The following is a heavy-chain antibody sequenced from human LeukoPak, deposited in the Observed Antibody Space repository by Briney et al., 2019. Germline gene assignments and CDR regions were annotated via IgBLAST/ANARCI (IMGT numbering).Heavy chain of an antibody. D-gene: IGHD3-10*01. J-gene: IGHJ4*02. V-gene: IGHV3-48*04. CDR3: SFSMVRGVIGTYYFDY. Sequence: GGSLRLSCAASGFTFSSYSMNWVRQAPGKGLEWVSYISSSGSTIYYADSVKGRFTISRDNAKNSLYLQMNSLRVEDTAVYYCSFSMVRGVIGTYYFDYWGQGTLVTVSS. CDR2: ISSSGSTI. CDR1: GFTFSSYS.